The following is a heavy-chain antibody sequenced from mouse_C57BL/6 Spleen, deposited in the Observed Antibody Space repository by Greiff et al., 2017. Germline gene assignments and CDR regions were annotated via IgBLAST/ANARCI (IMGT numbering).Heavy chain of an antibody. Sequence: VQLQQSGPGLVKPSQSLSLTCSVTGYSITSGYYWNWIRQFPGNKLEWMGYISYAGSNNYNPYLKNRISLTRDTSKNQFFLKLNSGTTEDTATYYCARDYDGYYGFAYWGQGTLVTVSA. D-gene: IGHD2-3*01. CDR2: ISYAGSN. CDR1: GYSITSGYY. J-gene: IGHJ3*01. V-gene: IGHV3-6*01. CDR3: ARDYDGYYGFAY.